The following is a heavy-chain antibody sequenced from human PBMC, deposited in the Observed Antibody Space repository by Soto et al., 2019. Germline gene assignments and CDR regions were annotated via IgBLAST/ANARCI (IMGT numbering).Heavy chain of an antibody. CDR2: ITEDGSGT. CDR1: GFTFSSYP. J-gene: IGHJ4*02. CDR3: VRGTNGWRGMDY. D-gene: IGHD2-8*01. V-gene: IGHV3-74*01. Sequence: PVGSLRLSCATSGFTFSSYPIHWVRQAPGKGPVWVSRITEDGSGTTYADSVKGRFTVTRDNAKNTMYLQMSGLGAEDTAVYHCVRGTNGWRGMDYWGQGTLVTVS.